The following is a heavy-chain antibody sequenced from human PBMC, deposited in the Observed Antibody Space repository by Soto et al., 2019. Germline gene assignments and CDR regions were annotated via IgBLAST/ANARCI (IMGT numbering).Heavy chain of an antibody. J-gene: IGHJ5*02. CDR2: IYYSGST. CDR1: GGSVSSGSYY. D-gene: IGHD3-9*01. CDR3: ARDISGLRYFDWLSSSPKEREHNWFDP. Sequence: LSLTCTVSGGSVSSGSYYWSWIRQPPGKGLEWIGYIYYSGSTNYNPSLKSRVTISVDTSKNQFSLKLSSVTAADTAVYYCARDISGLRYFDWLSSSPKEREHNWFDPWGQGTLVTVSS. V-gene: IGHV4-61*01.